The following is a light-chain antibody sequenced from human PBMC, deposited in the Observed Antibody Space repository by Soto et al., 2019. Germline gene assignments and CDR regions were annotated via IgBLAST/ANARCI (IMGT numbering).Light chain of an antibody. CDR1: QGISSY. J-gene: IGKJ4*01. CDR2: AAS. Sequence: AIRMTQSPSSFSASTGDRVTITCRASQGISSYLAWYQQKPGKAPKLLIYAASTLQSGVPSRFSGSVSGTDFTLTIGCLQAEDFATYYCQQYYSYPLTFGGGTKVEIK. CDR3: QQYYSYPLT. V-gene: IGKV1-8*01.